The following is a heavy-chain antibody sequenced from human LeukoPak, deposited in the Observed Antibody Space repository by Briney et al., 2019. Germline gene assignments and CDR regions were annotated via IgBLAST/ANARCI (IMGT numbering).Heavy chain of an antibody. D-gene: IGHD5-18*01. CDR1: GFTFSDHY. CDR2: TRNKANSYTT. Sequence: PGGSLRLSCAASGFTFSDHYMDWVRQAPGKGLEWVGRTRNKANSYTTEYAASVKGRFTISRDDSKNSLYLQMNSLKAEDTTVYYCARVRGIQLWLHYFDYWGQGTLVTVSS. J-gene: IGHJ4*02. CDR3: ARVRGIQLWLHYFDY. V-gene: IGHV3-72*01.